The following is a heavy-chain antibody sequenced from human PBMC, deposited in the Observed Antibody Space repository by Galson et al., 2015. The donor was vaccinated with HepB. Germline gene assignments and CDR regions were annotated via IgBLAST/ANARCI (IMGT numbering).Heavy chain of an antibody. V-gene: IGHV3-21*01. J-gene: IGHJ4*02. CDR3: ARDFQDIVVVPAAMPIDY. Sequence: SLRLSCAASGFTFSSYAMSWVRQAPGKGLEWVSSISSSSSYIYYADSVKGRFTISRDNAKNSLYLQMNSLRAEDTAVYYCARDFQDIVVVPAAMPIDYWGQGTLVTVSS. CDR2: ISSSSSYI. CDR1: GFTFSSYA. D-gene: IGHD2-2*01.